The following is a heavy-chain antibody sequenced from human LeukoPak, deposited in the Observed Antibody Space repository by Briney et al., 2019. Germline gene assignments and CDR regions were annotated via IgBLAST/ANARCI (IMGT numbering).Heavy chain of an antibody. CDR1: GITVSNKY. Sequence: GGSLRLSCAASGITVSNKYMSWVRQAPGKGLEWVSAISGSGGSTYYADSVKGRFTISRDNSKNTLYLQMNSLRAEDTAVYYCAKGGYYCSSTSCYPLYYWGQGTLVTVSS. V-gene: IGHV3-23*01. D-gene: IGHD2-2*01. CDR2: ISGSGGST. CDR3: AKGGYYCSSTSCYPLYY. J-gene: IGHJ4*02.